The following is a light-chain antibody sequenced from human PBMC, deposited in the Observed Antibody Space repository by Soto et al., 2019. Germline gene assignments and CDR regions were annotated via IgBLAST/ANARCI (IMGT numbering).Light chain of an antibody. J-gene: IGLJ1*01. CDR2: DVS. Sequence: SALTQAASVSGSPGQSYHISCTGTSSDVGGYNYVSWYQQHPGKAPKLMIYDVSNRPSGVSNRFSGSKSGNTASLTISGLQAEDEADYYCSSYTSSSTLYVFGTGTKVTVL. CDR3: SSYTSSSTLYV. CDR1: SSDVGGYNY. V-gene: IGLV2-14*01.